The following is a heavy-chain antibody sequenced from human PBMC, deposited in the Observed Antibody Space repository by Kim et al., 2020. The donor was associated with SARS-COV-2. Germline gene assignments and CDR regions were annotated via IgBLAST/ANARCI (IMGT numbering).Heavy chain of an antibody. D-gene: IGHD6-13*01. CDR3: ARDESSSWGHGDY. CDR1: GFTVSSNY. J-gene: IGHJ4*02. V-gene: IGHV3-66*02. Sequence: GGSLRLSCAASGFTVSSNYMSWVRQAPGKGLEWVSVIYSGGSTYYADSVKGRFTISRDNSKNTLYLQMNSLRAEDTAVYYCARDESSSWGHGDYWGQGTLVTVSS. CDR2: IYSGGST.